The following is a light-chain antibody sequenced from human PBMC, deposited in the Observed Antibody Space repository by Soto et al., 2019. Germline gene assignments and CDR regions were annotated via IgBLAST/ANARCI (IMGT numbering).Light chain of an antibody. J-gene: IGLJ2*01. CDR3: ATWDDSLPAV. CDR2: HNN. V-gene: IGLV1-44*01. CDR1: TSNIGSKT. Sequence: QSVLTQPPSASGTPGQRVTISCAGSTSNIGSKTVSWYQQLPGSAPKVLIYHNNERPSGVPDRFSGSKSGTSASLAISGLQSEDEAAYYCATWDDSLPAVFGGGTKVTVL.